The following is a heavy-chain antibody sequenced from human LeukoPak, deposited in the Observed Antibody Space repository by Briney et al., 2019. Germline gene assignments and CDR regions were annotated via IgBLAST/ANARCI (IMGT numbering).Heavy chain of an antibody. V-gene: IGHV3-7*01. D-gene: IGHD3-22*01. CDR2: IKKDGSNK. CDR3: ARGYDSSGYLPIYYYYYYMDV. J-gene: IGHJ6*03. Sequence: GGSLRLSCAASGFTFSSYWMSWVRQAPGKGLEWVANIKKDGSNKYYADSVKGRFTISRDNSKNTLYLQMNSLRAEDTAVYYCARGYDSSGYLPIYYYYYYMDVWGKGTTVTVSS. CDR1: GFTFSSYW.